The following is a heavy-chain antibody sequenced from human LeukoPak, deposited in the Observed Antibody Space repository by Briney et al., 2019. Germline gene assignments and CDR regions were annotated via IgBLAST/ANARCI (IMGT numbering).Heavy chain of an antibody. D-gene: IGHD5-12*01. J-gene: IGHJ4*02. V-gene: IGHV4-39*01. CDR1: GGSISSTGYY. CDR2: IYYTGST. CDR3: ASGSGYDHLLDY. Sequence: SETLSFTCTVSGGSISSTGYYWGWIRQPPGKGLGWIGSIYYTGSTYYNPSVKSRVTISVDTSKNQFSLKLSSVTAADTAVYYCASGSGYDHLLDYWGQGTLVTVSS.